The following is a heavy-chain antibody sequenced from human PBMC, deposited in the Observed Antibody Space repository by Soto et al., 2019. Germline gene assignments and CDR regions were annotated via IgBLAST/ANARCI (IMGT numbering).Heavy chain of an antibody. CDR1: GDSVSSKSAA. CDR2: TYYRSKWYN. J-gene: IGHJ4*02. Sequence: SQTLSLTCAISGDSVSSKSAAWNWIRQSASRGLEWLGRTYYRSKWYNEYAVSLKGRITINPDTSKNQFSLQLNSVTPEDTAVYYCARSGNAGAVDYWGQGPLVTVSS. D-gene: IGHD1-26*01. CDR3: ARSGNAGAVDY. V-gene: IGHV6-1*01.